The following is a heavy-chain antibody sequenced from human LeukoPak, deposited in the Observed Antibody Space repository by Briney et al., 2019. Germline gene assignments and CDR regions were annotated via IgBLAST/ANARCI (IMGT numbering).Heavy chain of an antibody. D-gene: IGHD2-21*02. CDR2: ISGSGGST. J-gene: IGHJ4*02. V-gene: IGHV3-23*01. CDR1: GFTFSHYG. Sequence: GGSLRLSCGDSGFTFSHYGMTWVLQAPGNGLEWVSAISGSGGSTYYAGSVKGRFTISRDNSKNTLYLQMNSLRADDTAVYYCAKSHHVTAIDYWGQGTLVTVSS. CDR3: AKSHHVTAIDY.